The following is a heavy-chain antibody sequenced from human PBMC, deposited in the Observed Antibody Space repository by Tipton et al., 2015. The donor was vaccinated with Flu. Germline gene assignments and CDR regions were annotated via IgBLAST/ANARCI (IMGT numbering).Heavy chain of an antibody. V-gene: IGHV3-73*01. J-gene: IGHJ4*02. CDR3: TRLDFGSGYSGG. D-gene: IGHD3-3*01. CDR1: GFTFSGSA. CDR2: IRSKANSYAT. Sequence: SLRLSCAASGFTFSGSAMHWVRQASGKGLEWVGRIRSKANSYATAYAASVKGRFTISRDDSKNTAYLQMNSLKTEDTAVYYCTRLDFGSGYSGGWGQGTLVTVSS.